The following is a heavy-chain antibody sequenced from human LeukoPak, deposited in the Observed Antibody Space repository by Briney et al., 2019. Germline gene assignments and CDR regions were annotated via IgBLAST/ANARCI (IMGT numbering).Heavy chain of an antibody. CDR1: GYTFTGYY. CDR2: INPNSGGT. J-gene: IGHJ4*02. V-gene: IGHV1-2*02. Sequence: ASVKVSCKASGYTFTGYYMHWVRQAPGQGLEWMGWINPNSGGTNYAQKFQGRVTMTRDTSISTAYMELSRLSSDDTAVYYCARSRRYFDWLIPDYWGQGTLVTVSS. D-gene: IGHD3-9*01. CDR3: ARSRRYFDWLIPDY.